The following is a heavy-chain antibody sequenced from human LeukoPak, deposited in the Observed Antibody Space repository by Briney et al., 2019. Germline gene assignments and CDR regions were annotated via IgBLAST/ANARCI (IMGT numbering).Heavy chain of an antibody. CDR1: EFTFSGYD. CDR2: ISSSGGII. Sequence: PGGSLRLSCAASEFTFSGYDMRWVRQAPGKGLEWVSCISSSGGIIYYADSVKGRFTISRDHAKNSLYLQMNSLRAGDTAVYYCARNLDVWGQGTLVTVSS. CDR3: ARNLDV. V-gene: IGHV3-48*03. D-gene: IGHD1-1*01. J-gene: IGHJ4*02.